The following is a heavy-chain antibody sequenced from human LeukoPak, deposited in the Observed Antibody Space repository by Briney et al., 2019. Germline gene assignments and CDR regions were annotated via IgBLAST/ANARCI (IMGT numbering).Heavy chain of an antibody. D-gene: IGHD3-10*01. J-gene: IGHJ3*02. CDR1: GCSFTNYW. V-gene: IGHV5-51*01. Sequence: GGALQISFQGAGCSFTNYWIGGVRPMPGKGGAGMGIIYPGGCDTRYSPSFEGGVTISADKSIRTASLQWSSLKPSDTAMYYCARHDNGGMVRGVIPADALDIWGQGTMVTVSS. CDR3: ARHDNGGMVRGVIPADALDI. CDR2: IYPGGCDT.